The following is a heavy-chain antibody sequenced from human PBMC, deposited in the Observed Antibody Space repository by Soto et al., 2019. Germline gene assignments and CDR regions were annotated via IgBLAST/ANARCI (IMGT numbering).Heavy chain of an antibody. Sequence: QVQLQESGPGLVKPSETLSLTCTVSGGSISRYYWSWIRQPPGKGLEWIGYIYYSGSTNYNPSLKSRVTISVDTSKNQFSLKLSSVTAADTAVYYCARDQRYGSLDYWGQGSLDTVSS. V-gene: IGHV4-59*01. CDR1: GGSISRYY. CDR2: IYYSGST. CDR3: ARDQRYGSLDY. D-gene: IGHD2-15*01. J-gene: IGHJ4*02.